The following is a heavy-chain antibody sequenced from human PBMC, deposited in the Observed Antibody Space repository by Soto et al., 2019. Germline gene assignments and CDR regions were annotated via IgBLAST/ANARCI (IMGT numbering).Heavy chain of an antibody. CDR3: ARVRIASPHYYYGMDV. D-gene: IGHD6-13*01. CDR1: GGSFSGYY. CDR2: INHSGST. V-gene: IGHV4-34*01. J-gene: IGHJ6*02. Sequence: SETLSLTCAVYGGSFSGYYWSWIRQPPGKGLEWIGEINHSGSTNYNPSLKSRVTISVDTSKNQFSLKLSSVTAADTAVYYCARVRIASPHYYYGMDVWGQGTTVTVSS.